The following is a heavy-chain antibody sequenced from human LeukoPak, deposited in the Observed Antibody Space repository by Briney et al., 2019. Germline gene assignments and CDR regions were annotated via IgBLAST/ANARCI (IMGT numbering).Heavy chain of an antibody. CDR3: ARVGQWLVRVNWFDP. D-gene: IGHD6-19*01. CDR2: INPNGIST. V-gene: IGHV1-46*01. J-gene: IGHJ5*02. CDR1: GYTFTNYY. Sequence: ASVKLSCKASGYTFTNYYVHWVRQAPGQGLEWLGLINPNGISTNYAQRFQGRVTMTRDTSTSTVYMELSSLRSEDTAVYYCARVGQWLVRVNWFDPWGQGTLVTVSS.